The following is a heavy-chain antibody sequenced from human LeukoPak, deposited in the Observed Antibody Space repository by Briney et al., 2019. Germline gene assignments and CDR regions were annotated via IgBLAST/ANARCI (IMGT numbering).Heavy chain of an antibody. CDR2: ISGSGGST. V-gene: IGHV3-23*01. J-gene: IGHJ4*02. CDR1: GFTFSSYA. Sequence: GGALRLACTASGFTFSSYAMTWVRQAPGKGLEWVSGISGSGGSTYYADSVKGRFTISRDNSKNTLYLQMNSLRAEDTALYYCAKVRHYDLLSGPKAYFDSWGQGTLVTVSS. CDR3: AKVRHYDLLSGPKAYFDS. D-gene: IGHD3-9*01.